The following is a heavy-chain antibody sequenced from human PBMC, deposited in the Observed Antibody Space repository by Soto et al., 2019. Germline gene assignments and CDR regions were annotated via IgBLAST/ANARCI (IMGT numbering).Heavy chain of an antibody. D-gene: IGHD1-26*01. J-gene: IGHJ4*02. CDR1: GGSISSYY. V-gene: IGHV4-59*12. CDR3: ARSEATGLDY. Sequence: SETLSLTCTVSGGSISSYYWIWIRQPPGKGLEWIGYIYYSGSTNYNPSLKSRVTISVDTSKNQFSLKLSSVTAADTAVYYCARSEATGLDYWGQGTLVTVSS. CDR2: IYYSGST.